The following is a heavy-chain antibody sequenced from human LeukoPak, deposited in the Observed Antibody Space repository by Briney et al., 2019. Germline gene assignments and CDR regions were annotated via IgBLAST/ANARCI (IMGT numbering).Heavy chain of an antibody. Sequence: ASVNVSCKASGYTFTSYGISWVRQAPGQGLEWMGWISAYNGNTNYAQKLQGRVTMTTDTSTSTAYMELRSLRSDDTAVYYCARDGDLYSSSWYDYWGQGTLVTVSS. CDR1: GYTFTSYG. CDR3: ARDGDLYSSSWYDY. V-gene: IGHV1-18*01. CDR2: ISAYNGNT. D-gene: IGHD6-13*01. J-gene: IGHJ4*02.